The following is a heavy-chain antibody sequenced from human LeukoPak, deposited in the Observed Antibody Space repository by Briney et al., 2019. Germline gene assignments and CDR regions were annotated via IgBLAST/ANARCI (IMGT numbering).Heavy chain of an antibody. CDR3: ARESPVAATGRSWFDS. CDR1: GFTFSSYA. D-gene: IGHD6-13*01. V-gene: IGHV3-23*01. CDR2: ITGGGSTT. J-gene: IGHJ5*01. Sequence: GGSLRLSCAASGFTFSSYAMSWVRQAPGKGLEWVPTITGGGSTTYYADSVKGRFTISRDNSKNTLYLQMNSLRAEDTALYYCARESPVAATGRSWFDSWGQGTLVTVSS.